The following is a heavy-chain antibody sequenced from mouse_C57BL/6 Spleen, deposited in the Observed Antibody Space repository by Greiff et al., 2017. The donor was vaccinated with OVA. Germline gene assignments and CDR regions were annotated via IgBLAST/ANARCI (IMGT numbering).Heavy chain of an antibody. CDR1: GFTFSDYY. D-gene: IGHD6-2*01. J-gene: IGHJ2*01. Sequence: EVQLVESEGGLVQPGSSMKLSCTASGFTFSDYYMAWVRQVPEKGLEWVANINYDGSSTYYLDSLKSRFIISRDNAKNILYLQMSSLKSEDTATYYCARDLSGLNYWGQGTTLTVSS. CDR2: INYDGSST. CDR3: ARDLSGLNY. V-gene: IGHV5-16*01.